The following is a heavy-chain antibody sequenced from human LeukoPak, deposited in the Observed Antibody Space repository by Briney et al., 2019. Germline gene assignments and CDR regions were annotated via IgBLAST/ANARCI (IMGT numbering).Heavy chain of an antibody. V-gene: IGHV4-31*03. J-gene: IGHJ4*02. CDR1: GGSISSGGYY. D-gene: IGHD5-12*01. CDR3: ARVFSQGVATKKFDY. CDR2: IYYSGST. Sequence: PSETLSLTCTVSGGSISSGGYYWSWIRQHPGKGLEWVGYIYYSGSTYYNPSLKSRVTISVDTSKNQFSTKLSSVTAADTVVYYCARVFSQGVATKKFDYWGQGTLVTVSS.